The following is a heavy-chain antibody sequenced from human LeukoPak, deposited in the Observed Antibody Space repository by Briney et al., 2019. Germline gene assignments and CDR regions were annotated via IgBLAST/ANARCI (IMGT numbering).Heavy chain of an antibody. CDR2: INHSGST. D-gene: IGHD3-10*01. V-gene: IGHV4-34*01. CDR3: ARAYGSGSYHSNWFES. J-gene: IGHJ5*01. CDR1: GGSFSGYY. Sequence: SETLSLTCAVYGGSFSGYYWTWIRQPPGKGLEWIGEINHSGSTNYNPSLKSRVTMSVDTSMNQFFLRLNSVTAADTAVYYCARAYGSGSYHSNWFESWGQGTLVIVSS.